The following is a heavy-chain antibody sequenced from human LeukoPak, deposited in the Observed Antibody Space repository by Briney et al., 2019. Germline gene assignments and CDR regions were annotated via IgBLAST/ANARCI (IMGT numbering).Heavy chain of an antibody. D-gene: IGHD6-19*01. CDR1: GGSISSSSYY. CDR2: IYYSGST. CDR3: ARLSIAVAGRGFDP. V-gene: IGHV4-39*01. Sequence: PSETLSLTCTVSGGSISSSSYYWGWIRQPPGKGLEWIGTIYYSGSTYYNPSLKSLVTISVDKSKNQFSLKLISVTAADTAVYYCARLSIAVAGRGFDPWGQGTLVTV. J-gene: IGHJ5*02.